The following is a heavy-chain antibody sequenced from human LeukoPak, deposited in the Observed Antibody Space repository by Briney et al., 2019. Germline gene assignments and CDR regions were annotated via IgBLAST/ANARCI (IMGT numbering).Heavy chain of an antibody. Sequence: GGPLRLSCLVSGFTFSDHYVEWVRQAPGKGLEWVGRSRDKTNSYTTEYAASVKGRFTISRDDSKNSLYLQMNSLRAEDTAVYYCAKSNRDDFWSGYLDYWGQGTLVTVSS. CDR1: GFTFSDHY. CDR3: AKSNRDDFWSGYLDY. D-gene: IGHD3-3*01. J-gene: IGHJ4*02. V-gene: IGHV3-72*01. CDR2: SRDKTNSYTT.